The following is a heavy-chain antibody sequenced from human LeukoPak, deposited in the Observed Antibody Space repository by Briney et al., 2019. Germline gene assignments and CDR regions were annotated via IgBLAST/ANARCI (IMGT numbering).Heavy chain of an antibody. J-gene: IGHJ4*02. V-gene: IGHV1-46*01. D-gene: IGHD2-15*01. CDR2: INPSGGST. Sequence: GASVKVSCKASGYTFTIYYIHWVRQAPGQGLEWMGMINPSGGSTSHAQKFQGRVTMTRDTSTGTVYMELSSLRSEDTAVYYCARGRLLLDYWGQGTLVTVSS. CDR1: GYTFTIYY. CDR3: ARGRLLLDY.